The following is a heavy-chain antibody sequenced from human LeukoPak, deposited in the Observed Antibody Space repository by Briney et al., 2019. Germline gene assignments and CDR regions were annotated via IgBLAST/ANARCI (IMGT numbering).Heavy chain of an antibody. V-gene: IGHV3-23*01. D-gene: IGHD1/OR15-1a*01. Sequence: GGSLRLSRAASGFTFSSCAMSWVRQAPGKGLEWVSAISGSGASTYYADSVKGRFTISRDNSKNTLYLQMNSLRAEDTAVYYCARDRGNTVFDYWGQGTLVTVSS. CDR1: GFTFSSCA. CDR2: ISGSGAST. J-gene: IGHJ4*02. CDR3: ARDRGNTVFDY.